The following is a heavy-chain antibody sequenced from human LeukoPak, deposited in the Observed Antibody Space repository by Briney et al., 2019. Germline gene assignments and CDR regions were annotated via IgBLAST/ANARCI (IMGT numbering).Heavy chain of an antibody. Sequence: ASVKVSFKASGYTFTSYGISWVRQAPGQGLEWMGWISAYNGNTNYAQKLQGRVTMTTDTSTSTAYMELRSLRSDDTAVYYCAIPRDGGWFDPWGQGTLVTVSS. CDR2: ISAYNGNT. J-gene: IGHJ5*02. CDR3: AIPRDGGWFDP. V-gene: IGHV1-18*04. D-gene: IGHD3-10*01. CDR1: GYTFTSYG.